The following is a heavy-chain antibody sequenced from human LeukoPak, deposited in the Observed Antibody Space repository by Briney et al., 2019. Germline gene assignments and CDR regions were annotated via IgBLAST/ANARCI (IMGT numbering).Heavy chain of an antibody. D-gene: IGHD6-13*01. CDR2: ISYSGNT. Sequence: SQTLSLTCPVSTRSLSSLYSSWVRQPPGKGLEWIGYISYSGNTNYNPSLKSRVTIPVDTSKNQFSRKLTSVTAAHTAVYYCARQGGYIAPLALWGQGTLVTVSA. CDR3: ARQGGYIAPLAL. J-gene: IGHJ4*02. V-gene: IGHV4-59*08. CDR1: TRSLSSLY.